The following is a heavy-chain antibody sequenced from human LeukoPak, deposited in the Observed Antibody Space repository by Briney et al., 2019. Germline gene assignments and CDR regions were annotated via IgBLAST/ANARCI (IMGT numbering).Heavy chain of an antibody. D-gene: IGHD6-13*01. CDR3: VRDIGMAAAGPKY. J-gene: IGHJ4*02. CDR1: GFSTYG. V-gene: IGHV3-33*01. Sequence: PGGSLRLSCAASGFSTYGIHWVRQAPGKGLEWVASVSYDGSKKYYADSLKGRFTISRDNSKDTVYLQMTGLRVEDTAVYYCVRDIGMAAAGPKYWGQGTLVTVSS. CDR2: VSYDGSKK.